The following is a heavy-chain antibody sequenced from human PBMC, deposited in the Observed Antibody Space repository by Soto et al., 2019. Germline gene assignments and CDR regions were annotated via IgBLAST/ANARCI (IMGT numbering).Heavy chain of an antibody. V-gene: IGHV1-18*01. CDR3: AREWRLLLASDY. J-gene: IGHJ4*02. D-gene: IGHD2-15*01. CDR2: ISTYNGNT. CDR1: GYTFTSYG. Sequence: ASVKVSCKASGYTFTSYGVSWVRQAPGQGLEWMGWISTYNGNTKYAQKFQGRVTMTTDTSTSTAYMELRSLRSDDTAVYYCAREWRLLLASDYWGQGTLVTVSS.